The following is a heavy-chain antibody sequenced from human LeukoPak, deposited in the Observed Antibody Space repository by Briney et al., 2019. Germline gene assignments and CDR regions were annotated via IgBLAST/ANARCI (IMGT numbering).Heavy chain of an antibody. CDR3: ARGSRFYDSSGSLLNLDY. CDR1: GFTFSSYA. D-gene: IGHD3-22*01. V-gene: IGHV3-30-3*01. Sequence: QVQLVESGGGVVQPGRSLRLSCAASGFTFSSYAMHRVRQAPGKGLEWVAVISYDGSNKYYADSVKGRFTISRDNSKNTLYLQMNSLRSEDTAVYYCARGSRFYDSSGSLLNLDYWGQGTLVTVSS. J-gene: IGHJ4*02. CDR2: ISYDGSNK.